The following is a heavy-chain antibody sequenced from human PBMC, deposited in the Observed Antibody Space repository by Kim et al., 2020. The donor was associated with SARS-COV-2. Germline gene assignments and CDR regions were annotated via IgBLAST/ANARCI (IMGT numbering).Heavy chain of an antibody. CDR2: IDPSDSYT. Sequence: GESLKISCKGSGYSFTSYWISWVRQMPGKGLEWMGRIDPSDSYTNYSPSFQGHVTISADKSISTAYLQWSSLKASDTAMYYCARRDPYSSSWGRWGQGTLVTVSS. D-gene: IGHD6-13*01. CDR1: GYSFTSYW. CDR3: ARRDPYSSSWGR. J-gene: IGHJ4*02. V-gene: IGHV5-10-1*01.